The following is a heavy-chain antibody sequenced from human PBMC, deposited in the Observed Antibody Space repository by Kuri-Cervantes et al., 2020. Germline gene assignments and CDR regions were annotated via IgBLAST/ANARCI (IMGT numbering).Heavy chain of an antibody. CDR3: ARVPILTGNYIGYYYMDV. Sequence: LETLSLTCALYGGSFSGYYWSWIRQPPVKGLEWIGEINHSGSTNYNPSLKSRVTISVDTSKNQFSLKLSSVTAADTAVYYCARVPILTGNYIGYYYMDVWGKGTTVTVSS. J-gene: IGHJ6*03. CDR2: INHSGST. CDR1: GGSFSGYY. V-gene: IGHV4-34*01. D-gene: IGHD3-9*01.